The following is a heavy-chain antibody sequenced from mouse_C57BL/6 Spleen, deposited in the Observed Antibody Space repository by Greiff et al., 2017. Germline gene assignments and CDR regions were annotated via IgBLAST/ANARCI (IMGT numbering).Heavy chain of an antibody. J-gene: IGHJ4*01. CDR3: AREDDAMDY. V-gene: IGHV5-4*01. CDR1: GFTFSSYA. CDR2: ISDGGSYT. Sequence: EVHLVESGGGLVKPGGSLKLSCAASGFTFSSYAMSWVRQTPEKRLEWVATISDGGSYTYYPDNVKGRFTISRDNAKNNLYLQMSHLKSEDTAMYYCAREDDAMDYWGQGTSVTGSS.